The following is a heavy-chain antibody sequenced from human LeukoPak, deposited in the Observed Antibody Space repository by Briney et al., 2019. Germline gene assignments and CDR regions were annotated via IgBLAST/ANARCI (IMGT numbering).Heavy chain of an antibody. CDR1: GFTFDDYG. CDR3: AKGRDLLIYRAFDI. V-gene: IGHV3-23*01. D-gene: IGHD2-8*01. J-gene: IGHJ3*02. CDR2: FSGRGGST. Sequence: GGSLRLSCAASGFTFDDYGMSWVRQAPGKGLEWVSSFSGRGGSTDYADSVKGRFSISRDSSKNRLYLQMNSLRAEDTAVYYCAKGRDLLIYRAFDIWGQGTLVTVSS.